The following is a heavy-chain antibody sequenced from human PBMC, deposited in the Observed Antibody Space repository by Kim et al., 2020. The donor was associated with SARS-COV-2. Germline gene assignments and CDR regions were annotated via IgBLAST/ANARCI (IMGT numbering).Heavy chain of an antibody. V-gene: IGHV1-69*01. D-gene: IGHD4-17*01. J-gene: IGHJ4*02. CDR3: ARSEGTTVTTYYFDY. Sequence: QKFQGRVTITADEATSTAYMELSSLRSEDTAVYYCARSEGTTVTTYYFDYWGQGTLVTVSS.